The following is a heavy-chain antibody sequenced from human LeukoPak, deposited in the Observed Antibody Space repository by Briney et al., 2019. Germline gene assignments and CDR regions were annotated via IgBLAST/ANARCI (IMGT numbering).Heavy chain of an antibody. J-gene: IGHJ4*02. Sequence: GGSLRLSCAASGFTFSSYAMRWVRQAPGKGLEWVAFIHYDGSNNYYADSVKGRFTISRDNSKNTLYLQMNTLRADDTAVYYCAKDHGSSDWYYFDYWGQGTLVTVSS. CDR3: AKDHGSSDWYYFDY. V-gene: IGHV3-30*02. CDR1: GFTFSSYA. D-gene: IGHD6-13*01. CDR2: IHYDGSNN.